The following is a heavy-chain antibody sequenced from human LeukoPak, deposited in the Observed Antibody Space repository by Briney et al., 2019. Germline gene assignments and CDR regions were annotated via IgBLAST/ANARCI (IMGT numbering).Heavy chain of an antibody. Sequence: SGGSLRLPCAASGFAFSSQAMGWVRQAPGKGLEWVSVISDSGSLTYYADSVKGRFTISRDNSKKTLFLQLNSLRAEDTAIYYCAKDARRTDGWYYFDYWGQGALVTVSS. CDR2: ISDSGSLT. D-gene: IGHD6-19*01. J-gene: IGHJ4*02. V-gene: IGHV3-23*01. CDR3: AKDARRTDGWYYFDY. CDR1: GFAFSSQA.